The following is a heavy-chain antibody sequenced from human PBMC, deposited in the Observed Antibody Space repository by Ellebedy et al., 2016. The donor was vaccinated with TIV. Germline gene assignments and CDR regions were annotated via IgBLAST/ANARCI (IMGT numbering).Heavy chain of an antibody. CDR2: IKYDEIEK. Sequence: GESLKISCAASGFTFTNFWMGWIRQAPGKGLEYVAHIKYDEIEKYHANSVKGRFTISRDNAKNSLYLQMSSLRAEDTAVYYCARDQGWAYPGSTRFDYWGQGTLVTVSS. D-gene: IGHD3-10*01. J-gene: IGHJ4*03. CDR1: GFTFTNFW. V-gene: IGHV3-7*01. CDR3: ARDQGWAYPGSTRFDY.